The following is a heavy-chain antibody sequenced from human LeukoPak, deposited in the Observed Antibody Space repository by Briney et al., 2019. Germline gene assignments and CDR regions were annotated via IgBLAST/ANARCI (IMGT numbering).Heavy chain of an antibody. CDR2: INHSGST. CDR3: ARGRVVGATGGNDY. CDR1: GGSFSGYY. D-gene: IGHD1-26*01. Sequence: PSETLSLTCAVYGGSFSGYYWSWIRQPPGKGLEWIGEINHSGSTNYNPSLKSRVTISVDTSKNQFSLKLSSVTAADTAVYYCARGRVVGATGGNDYWGQGTLVTVPS. J-gene: IGHJ4*02. V-gene: IGHV4-34*01.